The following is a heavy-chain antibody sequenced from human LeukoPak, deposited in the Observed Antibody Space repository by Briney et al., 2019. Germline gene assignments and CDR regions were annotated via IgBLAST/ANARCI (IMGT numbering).Heavy chain of an antibody. J-gene: IGHJ4*02. CDR1: GYSFTTYW. CDR2: IYPGDSET. Sequence: GESLKISCKGSGYSFTTYWIGWVRQMPGKGVEWMGIIYPGDSETRYSPSFQGQVTISADNFISTAYLQWSSLKASNTAMYYCARGGIVGSAFDYWGQGTLVTVSS. CDR3: ARGGIVGSAFDY. D-gene: IGHD1-26*01. V-gene: IGHV5-51*01.